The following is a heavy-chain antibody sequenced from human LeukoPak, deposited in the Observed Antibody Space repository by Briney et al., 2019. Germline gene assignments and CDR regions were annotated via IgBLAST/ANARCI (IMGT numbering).Heavy chain of an antibody. D-gene: IGHD3-3*01. J-gene: IGHJ4*02. CDR1: GFTFSSYG. CDR2: IRYDGSNK. Sequence: PGGSLRLSCAASGFTFSSYGMHWVRQAPGKGLEWVAFIRYDGSNKYYADSVKGRFTISRDNSKNTLYLQMNSLRAEDTAVYYCAKRRSGITIFGVVVGDWGQGTLVTVSS. CDR3: AKRRSGITIFGVVVGD. V-gene: IGHV3-30*02.